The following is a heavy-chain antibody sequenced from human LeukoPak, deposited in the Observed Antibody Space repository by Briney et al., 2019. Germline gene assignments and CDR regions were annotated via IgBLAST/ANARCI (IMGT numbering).Heavy chain of an antibody. V-gene: IGHV3-23*01. D-gene: IGHD3-22*01. CDR3: ATVFWGSSGYYFEY. CDR2: ISGSGGST. Sequence: GGSLRLSCAASGFTYSSYAMSWVRQAPGKGLEWVSAISGSGGSTYYADSVKGRFTISRDNSKNTLYLQMNSLRAEDTAVYYCATVFWGSSGYYFEYWGQGALVTVSS. J-gene: IGHJ4*02. CDR1: GFTYSSYA.